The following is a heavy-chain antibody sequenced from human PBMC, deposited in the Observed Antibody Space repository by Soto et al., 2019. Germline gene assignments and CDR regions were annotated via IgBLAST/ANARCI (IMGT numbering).Heavy chain of an antibody. D-gene: IGHD6-19*01. Sequence: GGSLRLSCAASGFTFSSYGMHWVRQAPGKGLEWVAVIWYDGSNKYYADSVKGRFTISRDNSKNTLYLQMNSLRAEDTAVYYCARDLWAGSSGRNDAFDIWGQGTMVTVSS. CDR1: GFTFSSYG. V-gene: IGHV3-33*01. CDR3: ARDLWAGSSGRNDAFDI. J-gene: IGHJ3*02. CDR2: IWYDGSNK.